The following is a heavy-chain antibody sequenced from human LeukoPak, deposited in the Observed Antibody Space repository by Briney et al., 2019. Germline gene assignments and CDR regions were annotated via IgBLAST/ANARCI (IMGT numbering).Heavy chain of an antibody. CDR3: AKSPQYYDSSGFLDY. J-gene: IGHJ4*02. CDR1: GFTFSSYA. V-gene: IGHV3-23*01. Sequence: GGSLRLSCAASGFTFSSYAMSWVRQAPGKGLEWVSAISGSGGSTYYADSVKGRFSISRDNSKNTLYLQMNSLRAEDTAVYYCAKSPQYYDSSGFLDYWGQGTLVTVSS. D-gene: IGHD3-22*01. CDR2: ISGSGGST.